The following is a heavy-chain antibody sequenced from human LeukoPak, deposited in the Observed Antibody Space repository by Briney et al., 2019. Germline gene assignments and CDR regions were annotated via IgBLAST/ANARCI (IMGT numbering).Heavy chain of an antibody. CDR1: GFTFSDYY. CDR2: ISGSSSHI. J-gene: IGHJ6*02. CDR3: ARDSLYDSSPYGMDV. V-gene: IGHV3-11*06. Sequence: GGSLRLSCAASGFTFSDYYMTWIRHAPGKGLEWLSYISGSSSHINYADSVKGRFTISRDNAENSLYLQMNGLRAEDTAVYYCARDSLYDSSPYGMDVWGQGTTVTVSS. D-gene: IGHD3-22*01.